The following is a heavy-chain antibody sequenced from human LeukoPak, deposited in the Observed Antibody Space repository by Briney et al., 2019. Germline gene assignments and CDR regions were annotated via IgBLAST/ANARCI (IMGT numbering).Heavy chain of an antibody. V-gene: IGHV1-24*01. Sequence: ASVKVSCKASGYTFTSYGISWVRQAPGKGLEWMGGFDPEDGETIYAQKFQGRVTMTEDTSTDTAYMELSSLRSEDTAVYYCATANSGSYGGWVKWYFDLWGRGTLVTVSS. CDR3: ATANSGSYGGWVKWYFDL. J-gene: IGHJ2*01. CDR1: GYTFTSYG. CDR2: FDPEDGET. D-gene: IGHD1-26*01.